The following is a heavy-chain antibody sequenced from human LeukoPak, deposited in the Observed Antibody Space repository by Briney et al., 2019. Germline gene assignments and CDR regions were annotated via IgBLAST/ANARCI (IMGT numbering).Heavy chain of an antibody. CDR3: AKAPTYYYDSSGYYAYYFDY. Sequence: PGRSLRLSCAASGFTFDDYAMHWVRQAPGKGLEWVAGINRNSASIGYADSVKGRFTISRDNAKNSLYLQMNSLRAEDTALYYCAKAPTYYYDSSGYYAYYFDYWGQGTLVTVSS. J-gene: IGHJ4*02. V-gene: IGHV3-9*01. CDR2: INRNSASI. CDR1: GFTFDDYA. D-gene: IGHD3-22*01.